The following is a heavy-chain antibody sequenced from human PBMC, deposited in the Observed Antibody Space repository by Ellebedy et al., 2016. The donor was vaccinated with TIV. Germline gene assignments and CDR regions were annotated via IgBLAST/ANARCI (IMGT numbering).Heavy chain of an antibody. CDR1: GYTFTSYY. J-gene: IGHJ4*02. CDR3: ARRSSRWREAGFLEY. D-gene: IGHD6-19*01. Sequence: ASVKVSCXPSGYTFTSYYIHWVRQAPGQGLEWMGIIDPSGGSTTYTQNFKGRVTMTRDTSTSTVYMELSSLRAEDTAVYYCARRSSRWREAGFLEYWGQGTLVTVSS. CDR2: IDPSGGST. V-gene: IGHV1-46*01.